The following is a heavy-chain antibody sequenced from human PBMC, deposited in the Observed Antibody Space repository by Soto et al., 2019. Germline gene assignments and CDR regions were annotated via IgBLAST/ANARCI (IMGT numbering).Heavy chain of an antibody. CDR1: GGSISSGGYS. CDR2: IYHSGST. J-gene: IGHJ4*02. CDR3: ARGGRHFWSGVHFDY. D-gene: IGHD3-3*01. V-gene: IGHV4-30-2*01. Sequence: PSETLSLTCAVSGGSISSGGYSWSWIRQPPGKGLEWLGYIYHSGSTYYNPSLKSRVTISVDRSKNQFSLKLSSVTAADTAVYYCARGGRHFWSGVHFDYWGQGTLVTVSS.